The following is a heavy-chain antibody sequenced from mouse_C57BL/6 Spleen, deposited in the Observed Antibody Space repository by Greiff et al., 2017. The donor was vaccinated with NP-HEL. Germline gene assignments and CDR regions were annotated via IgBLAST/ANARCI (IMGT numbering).Heavy chain of an antibody. CDR3: AREGDYYGSSYFDY. Sequence: QVQLKQPGAELVKPGASVKMSCKASGYTFTSYWITWVKQRPGQGLEWIGDIYPGSGSTNYNEKFKSKATLTVDTSSSTAYMQLSSLTSEDSAVYYCAREGDYYGSSYFDYWGQGTTLTVSS. J-gene: IGHJ2*01. D-gene: IGHD1-1*01. CDR2: IYPGSGST. V-gene: IGHV1-55*01. CDR1: GYTFTSYW.